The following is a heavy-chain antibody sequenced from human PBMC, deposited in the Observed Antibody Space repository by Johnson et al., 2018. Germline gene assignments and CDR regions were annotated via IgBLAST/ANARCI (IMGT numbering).Heavy chain of an antibody. CDR3: ARDRSMIVVVPPWDY. Sequence: VQLQESGGGLVQXGGSLRLSCAASGFTFSRYWMYWVRQAPGKGLVWVSHVNSDGSGTSYADSVMGRLTISRDNAKKSLYLQMNSLIAEGMAVYYCARDRSMIVVVPPWDYWGQGTLVTVSS. J-gene: IGHJ4*02. V-gene: IGHV3-74*01. CDR1: GFTFSRYW. D-gene: IGHD3-22*01. CDR2: VNSDGSGT.